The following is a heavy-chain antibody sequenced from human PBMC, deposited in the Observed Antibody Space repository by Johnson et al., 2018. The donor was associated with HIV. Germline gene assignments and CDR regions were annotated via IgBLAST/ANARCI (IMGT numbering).Heavy chain of an antibody. Sequence: QEQLVESGGGLVQPGGSLRLSCAASGFIFSTYGMHWVRQAPGKGLEWVAFMRSDGSIEYYADSVKGRFTISRDNAKNSLYLQMNSLRAEDTALYYCARSTVGATTGGAFDIWGQGTMVTVSS. J-gene: IGHJ3*02. CDR2: MRSDGSIE. CDR1: GFIFSTYG. D-gene: IGHD1-26*01. V-gene: IGHV3-30*02. CDR3: ARSTVGATTGGAFDI.